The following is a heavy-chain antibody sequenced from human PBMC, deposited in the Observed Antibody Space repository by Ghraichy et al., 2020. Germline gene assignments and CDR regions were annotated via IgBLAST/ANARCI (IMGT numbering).Heavy chain of an antibody. CDR3: AKDFAHGFGANRPMN. CDR1: GFAFDDYA. J-gene: IGHJ4*02. V-gene: IGHV3-43*02. D-gene: IGHD4/OR15-4a*01. CDR2: IDGDGSRT. Sequence: GGSLRLSCKASGFAFDDYAMHWVRHSPGRGLEHISLIDGDGSRTFHADSVKGRFTVSRDNNKDSLYLQMNSLRIEDTALYYCAKDFAHGFGANRPMNWGQGAQVTVSS.